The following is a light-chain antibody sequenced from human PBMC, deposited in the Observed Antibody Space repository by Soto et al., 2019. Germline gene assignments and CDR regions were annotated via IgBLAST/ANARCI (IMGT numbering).Light chain of an antibody. Sequence: QSVLTQPPSASGTPGQKITISCSGSTSDIGSNTVNWYQQVPGTAPKLLIYANNQRPSGVPDRFSVSKSGTSASLAISGLQSEDEADYYCEAWDDSLNGPVFGGGTKLTVL. CDR3: EAWDDSLNGPV. CDR2: ANN. CDR1: TSDIGSNT. V-gene: IGLV1-44*01. J-gene: IGLJ3*02.